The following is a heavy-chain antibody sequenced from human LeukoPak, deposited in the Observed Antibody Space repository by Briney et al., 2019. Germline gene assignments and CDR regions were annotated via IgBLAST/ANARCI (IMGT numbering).Heavy chain of an antibody. J-gene: IGHJ4*02. V-gene: IGHV3-23*01. CDR1: GFTFSSYA. CDR2: ISGSGYSA. Sequence: GGSLRLSCAAFGFTFSSYAMSWVRQAPGKGLEWVSAISGSGYSAYYADSVKGRFTISRDNSKNTLYLQMNSLRAEDTAVYYCAKGYYSGSYYRFDYWGQGTLVTVSS. CDR3: AKGYYSGSYYRFDY. D-gene: IGHD1-26*01.